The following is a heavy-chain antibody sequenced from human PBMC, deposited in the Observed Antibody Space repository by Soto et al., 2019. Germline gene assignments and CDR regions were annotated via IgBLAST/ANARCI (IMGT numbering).Heavy chain of an antibody. CDR2: ISGSGGST. CDR1: GFTFSSYA. V-gene: IGHV3-23*01. J-gene: IGHJ4*02. D-gene: IGHD2-8*01. CDR3: AEGRLPGTKEGGYFGY. Sequence: EVQLLESGGGLVQPGGSLRLSCAASGFTFSSYAMSWVRQAPGKGLEWVSAISGSGGSTYYADSVKGRFTISRDNSKNKLYLQMNSLRAEDTAVYYCAEGRLPGTKEGGYFGYWGQGTLVTVSS.